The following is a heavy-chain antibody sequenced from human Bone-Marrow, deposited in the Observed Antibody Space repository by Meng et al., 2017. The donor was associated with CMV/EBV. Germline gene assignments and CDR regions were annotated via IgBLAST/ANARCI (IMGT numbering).Heavy chain of an antibody. CDR2: INSDGSST. CDR3: ASPAFSGSYYAQVVNY. D-gene: IGHD1-26*01. J-gene: IGHJ4*02. CDR1: GFTFSSYW. Sequence: GGSLRLSCAASGFTFSSYWMHWVRQAPGKGLVWVSRINSDGSSTSYADSVKGRFTISRDNAKNTLYLQMNSLRAEDTAVYYCASPAFSGSYYAQVVNYWGQGTRVTGSS. V-gene: IGHV3-74*01.